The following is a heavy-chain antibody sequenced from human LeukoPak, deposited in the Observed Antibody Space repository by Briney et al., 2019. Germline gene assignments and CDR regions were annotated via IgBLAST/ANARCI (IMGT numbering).Heavy chain of an antibody. Sequence: PGGSLRLSCAASGFTFNSYGMHWVRQAPGKGLEWVAVIWYDGSNKYYADSVKGRFTISRDNSKNTLYLQMNSLRAEDTAVYYCARGKGSSWNFDYWGQGTLVTVSS. CDR1: GFTFNSYG. V-gene: IGHV3-33*01. D-gene: IGHD6-13*01. CDR3: ARGKGSSWNFDY. CDR2: IWYDGSNK. J-gene: IGHJ4*02.